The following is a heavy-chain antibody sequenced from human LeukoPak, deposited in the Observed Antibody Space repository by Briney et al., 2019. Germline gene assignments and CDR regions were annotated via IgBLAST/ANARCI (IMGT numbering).Heavy chain of an antibody. CDR2: ISGSGGST. V-gene: IGHV3-23*01. D-gene: IGHD3/OR15-3a*01. J-gene: IGHJ4*02. CDR3: AKDPGLDDDPFFDY. CDR1: GFTFSSYA. Sequence: GGSLRLSCAASGFTFSSYAMSWVRQAPGKGLEWVSAISGSGGSTYYADSVKGRFTISRDNSKNTLYLQMNSLRAEDTAVYYCAKDPGLDDDPFFDYWGQGTLVTVSP.